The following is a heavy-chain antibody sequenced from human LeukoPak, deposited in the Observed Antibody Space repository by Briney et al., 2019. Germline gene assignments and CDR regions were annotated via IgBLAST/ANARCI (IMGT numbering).Heavy chain of an antibody. J-gene: IGHJ4*02. CDR2: ISGSGVST. CDR3: AKCFNFLIAAAGTSDY. D-gene: IGHD6-13*01. V-gene: IGHV3-23*01. CDR1: GFTFSNYA. Sequence: GGSLRLSCVASGFTFSNYAMSWVRQAPGKGLEWVSAISGSGVSTYYADSVKGRFTISRDNSKNTLYLQMNSLRAEDTAVYYCAKCFNFLIAAAGTSDYWGQGTLVTVSS.